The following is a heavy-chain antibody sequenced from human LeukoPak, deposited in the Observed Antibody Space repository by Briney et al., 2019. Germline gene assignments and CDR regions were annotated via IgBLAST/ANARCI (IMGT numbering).Heavy chain of an antibody. J-gene: IGHJ6*03. V-gene: IGHV3-30*02. CDR2: IRYDGSNK. CDR1: GFTFSSYG. CDR3: AKRGLIAARQDYYYYYVDV. D-gene: IGHD6-6*01. Sequence: PGGSLRLSCAASGFTFSSYGMHWVRQAPGKGLEWVAFIRYDGSNKYYADSVKGRFTISRDNSKNTLYLQMNSLRAEDTAVYYCAKRGLIAARQDYYYYYVDVWGKGTTVTVSS.